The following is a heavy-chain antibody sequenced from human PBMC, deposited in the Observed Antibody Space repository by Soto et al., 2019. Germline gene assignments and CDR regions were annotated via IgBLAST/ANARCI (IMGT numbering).Heavy chain of an antibody. Sequence: EVQLVESGGGLVQPGGSLRLSCAASGFTFSSYWMHWVRQAPGKGLVWVSRINSDGSSTSYADSVKGRFTISRDNAKNTLYLQMNSLRAEDTDVYYCARESGYSSSWYPVYYYGMDVWGQGTTVTVSS. CDR2: INSDGSST. CDR3: ARESGYSSSWYPVYYYGMDV. CDR1: GFTFSSYW. D-gene: IGHD6-13*01. J-gene: IGHJ6*02. V-gene: IGHV3-74*01.